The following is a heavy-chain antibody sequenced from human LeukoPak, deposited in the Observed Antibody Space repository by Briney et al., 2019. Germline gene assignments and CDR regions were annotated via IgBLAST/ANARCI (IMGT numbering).Heavy chain of an antibody. CDR1: GYSFTSYW. CDR2: IYPGDSDT. D-gene: IGHD2-15*01. CDR3: ARGAGYCSGGSCSYVDY. V-gene: IGHV5-51*01. Sequence: GESLKISCKGSGYSFTSYWIGWVRQMPGKGLEWMGIIYPGDSDTRYSPSFQGQVTISADKSISTAYLQWGSLKASDTAMYYCARGAGYCSGGSCSYVDYWGQGTLVTVSS. J-gene: IGHJ4*02.